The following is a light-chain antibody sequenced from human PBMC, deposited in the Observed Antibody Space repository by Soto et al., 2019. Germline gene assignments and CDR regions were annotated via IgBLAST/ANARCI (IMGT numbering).Light chain of an antibody. Sequence: EIVLTQSPGTLSLSPGERATLSCKASQSVSSSYLAWYQQKPGQPPRLLIFGAFNRATGIPDRFSGSESGTDFTLTISRLEPEDFAVYYCQQYGSSPITFGQGTRLEIK. CDR2: GAF. CDR3: QQYGSSPIT. V-gene: IGKV3-20*01. J-gene: IGKJ5*01. CDR1: QSVSSSY.